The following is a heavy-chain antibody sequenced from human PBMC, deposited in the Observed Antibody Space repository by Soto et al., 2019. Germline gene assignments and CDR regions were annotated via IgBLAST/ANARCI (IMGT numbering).Heavy chain of an antibody. V-gene: IGHV4-34*01. CDR1: GGSFSGYY. D-gene: IGHD6-13*01. J-gene: IGHJ6*02. CDR2: INHSGST. CDR3: ARGRSKGSSWYYYYYGMDV. Sequence: SETLSLTCAVYGGSFSGYYWSWIRQPPWKGLEWIGEINHSGSTNYNPSLKSRVTISVDTSKNQFSLKLSSVTAADTAVYYCARGRSKGSSWYYYYYGMDVWGQGTTVTVSS.